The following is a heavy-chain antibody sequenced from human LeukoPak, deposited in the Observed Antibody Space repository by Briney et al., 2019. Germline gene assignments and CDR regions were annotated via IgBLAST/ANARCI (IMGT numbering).Heavy chain of an antibody. CDR3: ARDLNYVTLGYDILADVGYYFDY. J-gene: IGHJ4*02. CDR2: ISPHNGNT. V-gene: IGHV1-18*01. CDR1: GYTFTMYG. D-gene: IGHD3-9*01. Sequence: GASVKVSCKASGYTFTMYGISWVRQAPGQGLQWLGWISPHNGNTNYAQGLQGRVTMTTDASTSTAYLELRSLRSDDTATYYCARDLNYVTLGYDILADVGYYFDYWGQGSLVTVSS.